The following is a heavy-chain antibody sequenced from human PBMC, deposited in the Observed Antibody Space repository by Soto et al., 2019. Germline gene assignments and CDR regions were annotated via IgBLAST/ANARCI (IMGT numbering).Heavy chain of an antibody. V-gene: IGHV3-66*01. J-gene: IGHJ4*02. D-gene: IGHD1-1*01. CDR3: ARDGTYNWV. CDR2: IFSNGDT. CDR1: GFTVSNNY. Sequence: ELQLVASGGGLVQPGGSLRLSCAASGFTVSNNYVRWVRQATGKGLEWVSLIFSNGDTRYADPVKGRFTISRDSYSNTLYLQMNSLRVEDTAVYYCARDGTYNWVGGQGIHVTVSS.